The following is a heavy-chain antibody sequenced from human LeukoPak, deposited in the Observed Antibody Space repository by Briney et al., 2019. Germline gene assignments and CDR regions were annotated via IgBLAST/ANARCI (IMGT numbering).Heavy chain of an antibody. J-gene: IGHJ4*02. D-gene: IGHD3-10*01. CDR3: ARDIRAGYYFDY. Sequence: GRSLRLSCAASGFTFSSYAMHWVRQAPGKGLEWVAVISYDGSNKYYADSVKGRFTISRDNSKNTLYLQMNSLGAEDTAVYYCARDIRAGYYFDYWGQGTLVTVSS. CDR2: ISYDGSNK. CDR1: GFTFSSYA. V-gene: IGHV3-30-3*01.